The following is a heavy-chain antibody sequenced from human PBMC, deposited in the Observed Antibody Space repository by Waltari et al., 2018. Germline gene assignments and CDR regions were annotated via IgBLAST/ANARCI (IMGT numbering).Heavy chain of an antibody. J-gene: IGHJ4*02. CDR1: GYTFTGYS. CDR2: SNPNSGGT. CDR3: AVVDGIVVVPAAIPLDY. Sequence: QVPLVQSGAEVKKPGASVKVSCKASGYTFTGYSMPWVRPAPGQGLEWMGWSNPNSGGTNYAQKFQGRVTMTRDTSISSAYMELSRLRSDDTAVYYCAVVDGIVVVPAAIPLDYWGQGTLVTVSS. V-gene: IGHV1-2*02. D-gene: IGHD2-2*01.